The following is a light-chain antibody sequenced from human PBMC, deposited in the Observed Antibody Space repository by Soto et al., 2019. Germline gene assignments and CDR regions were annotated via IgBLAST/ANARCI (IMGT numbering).Light chain of an antibody. CDR3: LLYYDTLRV. Sequence: QAVVTQEPSLTVSPGGTVTLTCGSSTGILTTGHFPYWFQQKPGQAPRALIFDTSRRHSWTPARFSGSLLGGKAALTLSGAQPEDEADYYCLLYYDTLRVFGGGTQLTVL. CDR1: TGILTTGHF. V-gene: IGLV7-46*01. J-gene: IGLJ3*02. CDR2: DTS.